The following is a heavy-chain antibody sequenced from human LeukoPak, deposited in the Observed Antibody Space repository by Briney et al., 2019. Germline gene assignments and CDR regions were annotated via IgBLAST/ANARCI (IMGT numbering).Heavy chain of an antibody. D-gene: IGHD3-22*01. CDR2: ISSSGSYI. V-gene: IGHV3-21*01. Sequence: GGSLRLSCAASGFTFSTYSMNWVRQAPGKGLEWVSSISSSGSYIYYADSGKGRFTISRDNARNSLYLQMNSLRAEDTAVYFCASSRFYYYDSSGHPVDYWGQGTLVTVSS. CDR3: ASSRFYYYDSSGHPVDY. CDR1: GFTFSTYS. J-gene: IGHJ4*02.